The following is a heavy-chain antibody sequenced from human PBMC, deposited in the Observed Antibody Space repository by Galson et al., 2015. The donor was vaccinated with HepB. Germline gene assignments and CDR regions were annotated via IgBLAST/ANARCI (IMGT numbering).Heavy chain of an antibody. V-gene: IGHV3-30*18. J-gene: IGHJ1*01. Sequence: SLRLSCAASGFTFSSYGMHWVRQAPGKGLEWVAVISYDGSNKYYADSVKGRFTISRDNSKNTLYLQMSSLRAEDTAVYYCAKDLLAVAGSEYFQHWGQGTLVTVSS. D-gene: IGHD6-19*01. CDR3: AKDLLAVAGSEYFQH. CDR1: GFTFSSYG. CDR2: ISYDGSNK.